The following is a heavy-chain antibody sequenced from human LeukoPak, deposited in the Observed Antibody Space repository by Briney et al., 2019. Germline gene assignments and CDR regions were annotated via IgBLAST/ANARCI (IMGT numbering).Heavy chain of an antibody. V-gene: IGHV1-69*13. CDR2: IIPIFGTA. Sequence: SVKVSCKASGGTFSSYAISWVRQAPGQGLEWMGGIIPIFGTANYAQKFQGRVTITADESTSTAYMELSSLRSEDTAVYYCARVYDSGSYSCPHWGQGTLVTVSS. J-gene: IGHJ4*02. D-gene: IGHD3-10*01. CDR1: GGTFSSYA. CDR3: ARVYDSGSYSCPH.